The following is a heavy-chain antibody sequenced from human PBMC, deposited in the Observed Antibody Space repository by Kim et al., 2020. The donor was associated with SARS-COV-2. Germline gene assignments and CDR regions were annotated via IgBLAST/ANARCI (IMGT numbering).Heavy chain of an antibody. CDR2: IYSGGST. CDR1: GFTVSRNY. V-gene: IGHV3-53*01. Sequence: GGSLRLSCAASGFTVSRNYMSWVRQAPGKGLEWVSVIYSGGSTYYADSVKGRFTISRDNSKNTLYLQMNSLRAEDTAVYYCARVGHYDFWSGYYEAWGQGTLVTVSS. CDR3: ARVGHYDFWSGYYEA. J-gene: IGHJ5*02. D-gene: IGHD3-3*01.